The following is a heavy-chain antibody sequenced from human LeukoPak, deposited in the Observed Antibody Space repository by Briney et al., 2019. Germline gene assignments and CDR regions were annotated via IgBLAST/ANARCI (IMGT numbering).Heavy chain of an antibody. V-gene: IGHV3-7*03. CDR2: INQDGSEK. CDR1: GFTFVSHW. Sequence: PGGSLRLSCVASGFTFVSHWMTWVRQTPGKGLEWVANINQDGSEKYYVDSVKGRFTISRDNAKNSLYLQVNSLRAEDTALYYCARNFGGGDSSGPYYWGQGTLVTVSS. D-gene: IGHD3-22*01. J-gene: IGHJ4*02. CDR3: ARNFGGGDSSGPYY.